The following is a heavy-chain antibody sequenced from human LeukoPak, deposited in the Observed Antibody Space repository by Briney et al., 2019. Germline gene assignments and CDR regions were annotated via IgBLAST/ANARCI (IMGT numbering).Heavy chain of an antibody. V-gene: IGHV2-5*01. CDR3: AHYSSTHYYGSGSYYNDENFDY. D-gene: IGHD3-10*01. J-gene: IGHJ4*02. CDR2: IYWNDDK. Sequence: SGPTLVKPTQTLTLTCTFSGFSLSTSGVGVGWIRQPPGKALEWLALIYWNDDKRYSPSLKSRLTITKDTSKNQVVLTMTNMDPVDTATYYCAHYSSTHYYGSGSYYNDENFDYWGQGTLVTVSS. CDR1: GFSLSTSGVG.